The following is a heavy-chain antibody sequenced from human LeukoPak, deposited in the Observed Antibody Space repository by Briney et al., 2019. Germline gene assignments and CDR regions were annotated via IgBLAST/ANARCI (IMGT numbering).Heavy chain of an antibody. D-gene: IGHD1-1*01. CDR1: GFYFSSYS. CDR3: ARVEATTGRNYHYYYMDV. J-gene: IGHJ6*03. CDR2: INSGSTYM. V-gene: IGHV3-21*01. Sequence: PGGSLRLSCGASGFYFSSYSMNWVRQSPGKGLEWVSSINSGSTYMYYADSVKGRFTISGDNAKNSLHLQMDSLRAEDTAVYFCARVEATTGRNYHYYYMDVWGKGTTVTVSS.